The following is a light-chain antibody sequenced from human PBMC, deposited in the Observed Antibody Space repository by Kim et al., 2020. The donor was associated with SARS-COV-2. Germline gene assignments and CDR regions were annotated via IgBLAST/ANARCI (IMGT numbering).Light chain of an antibody. J-gene: IGLJ3*02. CDR2: RNN. V-gene: IGLV10-54*01. CDR1: SNNVGDQG. CDR3: TAWDSSLSAQV. Sequence: QAGLTQPPSVSKGLRQTATLTCTGNSNNVGDQGAACLQQHQGHPPKLLSYRNNNRPSGISERFSASRSGNTASPTITGLQPADAADYYCTAWDSSLSAQVFGGGTKLTVL.